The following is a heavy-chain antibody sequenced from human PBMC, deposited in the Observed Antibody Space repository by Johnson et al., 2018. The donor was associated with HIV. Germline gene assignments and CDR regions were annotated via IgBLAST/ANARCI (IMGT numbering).Heavy chain of an antibody. CDR2: ISGSGGST. J-gene: IGHJ3*02. Sequence: VQLVESGGGVVQPGGSLRLSCAASRFTFSAYPMHWVRQAPGKGLEWVSAISGSGGSTYYADSVKGRFTISRDNSKNTLYLQMNSLRAEDTAVYYCAKAEQDSGSYEADAFDIWGQGTMVTVSS. CDR3: AKAEQDSGSYEADAFDI. V-gene: IGHV3-23*04. CDR1: RFTFSAYP. D-gene: IGHD1-26*01.